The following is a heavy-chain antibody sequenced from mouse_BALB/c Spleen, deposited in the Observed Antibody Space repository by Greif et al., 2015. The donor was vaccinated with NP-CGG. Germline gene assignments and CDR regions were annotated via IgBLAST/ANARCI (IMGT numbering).Heavy chain of an antibody. CDR2: IWAGGST. Sequence: VKLVESGPGLVAPSQSLSITCTVSGFPLTSYGVHWVRQPPGKGLEWLGAIWAGGSTNYNSALMSRLSISKDNSKSQVFLKMNSLQTDDTAMYYCARGVPYAMDYWGQGTSVTVSS. CDR3: ARGVPYAMDY. J-gene: IGHJ4*01. V-gene: IGHV2-9*02. D-gene: IGHD5-1*01. CDR1: GFPLTSYG.